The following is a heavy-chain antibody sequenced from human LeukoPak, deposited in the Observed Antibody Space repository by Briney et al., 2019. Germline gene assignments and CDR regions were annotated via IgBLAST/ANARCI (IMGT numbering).Heavy chain of an antibody. CDR2: IYYSGIT. V-gene: IGHV4-39*07. D-gene: IGHD2-2*01. CDR1: GGSVTTSSFY. J-gene: IGHJ3*02. Sequence: SQTLSLTCTLSGGSVTTSSFYCAWIRHPPWKGLECFGTIYYSGITYYNSSPKSRVTLSLDTSKNKFFLKLNSVAAADTAVYFCAKSGPAAGRPDAFDIWGQGTMVTVSS. CDR3: AKSGPAAGRPDAFDI.